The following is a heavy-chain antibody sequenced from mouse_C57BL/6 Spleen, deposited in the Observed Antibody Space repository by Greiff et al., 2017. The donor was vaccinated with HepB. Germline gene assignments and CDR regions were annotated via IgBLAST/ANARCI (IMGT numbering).Heavy chain of an antibody. V-gene: IGHV1-64*01. CDR1: GYTFTSYW. J-gene: IGHJ2*01. Sequence: VQLQESGAELVKPGASVKLSCKASGYTFTSYWMHWVKQRPGQGLEWIGMIHPNSGSTNYNEKFKSKATLTVDKSSSTAYMQLSSLTSEDSAVYYCARESYYFDYWGQGTTLTVSS. CDR3: ARESYYFDY. CDR2: IHPNSGST.